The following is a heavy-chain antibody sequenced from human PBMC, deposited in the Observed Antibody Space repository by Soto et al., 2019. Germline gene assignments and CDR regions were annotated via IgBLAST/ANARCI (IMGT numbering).Heavy chain of an antibody. CDR2: ISAYNGNT. D-gene: IGHD6-19*01. CDR1: GYTFTSYG. Sequence: QVQLVQSGAEVKKPGASVKVSCKASGYTFTSYGISWVRQATGQGLEWVGWISAYNGNTNYAQKVQVRGTFTTDTDTSTAYMELRSLRSDDTAVYYCARDTLSEQWPWDFDYWGQGTLVTVSS. J-gene: IGHJ4*02. V-gene: IGHV1-18*01. CDR3: ARDTLSEQWPWDFDY.